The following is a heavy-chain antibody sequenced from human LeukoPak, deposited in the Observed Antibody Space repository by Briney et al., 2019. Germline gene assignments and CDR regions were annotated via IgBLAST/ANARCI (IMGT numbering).Heavy chain of an antibody. V-gene: IGHV4-38-2*02. CDR1: GDSITGYY. CDR3: ARDAPPPYCSVGTCYFDY. Sequence: PSETLSLTCSVSGDSITGYYWGWIRQPPGKGLEWIGNIYYTGNTYYNSSLKSRVTISLDTSKNQFSLKLFSVTAADTAVYYCARDAPPPYCSVGTCYFDYWGQGSLVTVSS. CDR2: IYYTGNT. D-gene: IGHD2-15*01. J-gene: IGHJ4*02.